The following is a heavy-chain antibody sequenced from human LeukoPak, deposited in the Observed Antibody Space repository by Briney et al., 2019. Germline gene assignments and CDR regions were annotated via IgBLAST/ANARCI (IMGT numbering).Heavy chain of an antibody. J-gene: IGHJ4*02. CDR2: IFYSRTT. D-gene: IGHD2-15*01. V-gene: IGHV4-31*03. CDR1: GGSISSAGYY. CDR3: ARGGSVVGPPYFDY. Sequence: PSETLSLTCTVSGGSISSAGYYWSWIRQHPGKGLEWIGYIFYSRTTYYTPSLNSRVAISLDTSKNHFSLRLSSVTAADTAVYYCARGGSVVGPPYFDYWGQGTLVTVSS.